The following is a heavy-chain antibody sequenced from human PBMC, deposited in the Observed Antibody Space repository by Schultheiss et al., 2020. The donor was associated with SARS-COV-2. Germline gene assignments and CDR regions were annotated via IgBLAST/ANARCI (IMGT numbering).Heavy chain of an antibody. CDR1: GGSISSYY. CDR2: IYYSWST. J-gene: IGHJ5*02. V-gene: IGHV4-59*12. CDR3: ARGRGYNWFDP. Sequence: SETLSLTCTVSGGSISSYYWSWIRQPPGKGLEWIGSIYYSWSTYYNPSLKSRVTISVDTSKNQFSLKLSSVTAADTAVYYCARGRGYNWFDPWGQGTLVTVSS.